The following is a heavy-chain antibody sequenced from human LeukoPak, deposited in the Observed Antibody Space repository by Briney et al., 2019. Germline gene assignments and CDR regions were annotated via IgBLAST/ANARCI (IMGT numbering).Heavy chain of an antibody. J-gene: IGHJ5*02. D-gene: IGHD2-15*01. Sequence: GESLKISCKGSGYSFTSYWIGWVRQMPGKGLEWMGIIYPGDSDPRYSPSFQGQVTISADKSISTAYLQWSSLKASDTAMYYCARTERYCSGGSCYSWFDPWGQGTLVTVSS. V-gene: IGHV5-51*01. CDR3: ARTERYCSGGSCYSWFDP. CDR2: IYPGDSDP. CDR1: GYSFTSYW.